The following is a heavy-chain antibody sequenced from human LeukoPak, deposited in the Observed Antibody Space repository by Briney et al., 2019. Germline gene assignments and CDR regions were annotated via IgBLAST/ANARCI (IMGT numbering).Heavy chain of an antibody. J-gene: IGHJ4*02. CDR1: GGSISSYY. Sequence: KASETLSLTCTVSGGSISSYYWSWIRQPPGKGLEWIGYIYHSGSTNCNPSLKSRVTISVDTSKNQFSLRLSSVTAADTAVYYCARGALGRYYFDYWDQGTLVTVSS. V-gene: IGHV4-59*01. CDR2: IYHSGST. CDR3: ARGALGRYYFDY.